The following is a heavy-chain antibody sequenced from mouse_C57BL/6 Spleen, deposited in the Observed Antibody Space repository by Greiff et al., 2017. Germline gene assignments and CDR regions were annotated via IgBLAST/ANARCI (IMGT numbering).Heavy chain of an antibody. J-gene: IGHJ2*01. CDR1: GYSITSGYY. V-gene: IGHV3-6*01. CDR2: ISYDGSN. Sequence: VQLKESGPGLVKPSQSLSLTCSVPGYSITSGYYWNWIRQFPGNKLEWMGYISYDGSNNYNPSLKNRISITRDTSKNQFFLKLNSVTTEDTATYYCARGYLDYWGQGTTLTVSS. CDR3: ARGYLDY.